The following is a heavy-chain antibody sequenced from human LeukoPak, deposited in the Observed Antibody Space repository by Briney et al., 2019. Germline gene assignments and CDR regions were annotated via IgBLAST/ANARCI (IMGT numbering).Heavy chain of an antibody. V-gene: IGHV1-69*04. CDR3: AREGGWGPTDYGDYVY. J-gene: IGHJ4*02. D-gene: IGHD4-17*01. CDR2: IIPILGIA. Sequence: SVKVSCKASGGTFSSYAISWVRQAPGQGLEWMGRIIPILGIANYAQKFQGRVTITADKSTSTAYMELSSLRSEDTAVYYCAREGGWGPTDYGDYVYWGQGTLVTVSS. CDR1: GGTFSSYA.